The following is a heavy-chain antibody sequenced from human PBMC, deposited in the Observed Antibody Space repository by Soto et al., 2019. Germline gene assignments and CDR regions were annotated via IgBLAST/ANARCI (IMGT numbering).Heavy chain of an antibody. CDR1: GYTFTGYY. CDR2: INPNSGGT. CDR3: ARGQHYYDSSGYFY. Sequence: ASVKVSCKASGYTFTGYYMHGVRQAPGQGLEWMGWINPNSGGTNYAQKFQGRVTMTRDTSISTAYMELSRLRSDDTAVYYCARGQHYYDSSGYFYWGQGTLVTSPQ. J-gene: IGHJ4*02. V-gene: IGHV1-2*02. D-gene: IGHD3-22*01.